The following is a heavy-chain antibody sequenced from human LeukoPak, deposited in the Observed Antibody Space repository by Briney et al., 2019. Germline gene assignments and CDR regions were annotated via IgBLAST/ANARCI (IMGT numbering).Heavy chain of an antibody. D-gene: IGHD1-14*01. CDR3: ARDRGTLIDDGFDY. CDR2: IYICGST. J-gene: IGHJ4*02. Sequence: PSETLSLTCTVSGGSISSYYWSWLRQPAGKGLEWFGRIYICGSTNYNPSLKSRVTMSVDTSKNQLSLKLRSVTAADTAVYYCARDRGTLIDDGFDYWGQGTLVTVSS. CDR1: GGSISSYY. V-gene: IGHV4-4*07.